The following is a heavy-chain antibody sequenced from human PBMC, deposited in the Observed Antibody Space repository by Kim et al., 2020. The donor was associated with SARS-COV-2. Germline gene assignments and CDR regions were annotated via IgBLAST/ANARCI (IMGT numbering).Heavy chain of an antibody. CDR3: VKGGWQWLGAFDI. Sequence: GGSLRLSCSASGFTFSSYAMHWVRQAPGKGLEYVSAISSNGGSTYYADSVKGRFTISRDNSKNTLYLQMSSLRAEDTAVYYCVKGGWQWLGAFDIWGQGTMVTVSS. J-gene: IGHJ3*02. CDR1: GFTFSSYA. CDR2: ISSNGGST. V-gene: IGHV3-64D*06. D-gene: IGHD6-19*01.